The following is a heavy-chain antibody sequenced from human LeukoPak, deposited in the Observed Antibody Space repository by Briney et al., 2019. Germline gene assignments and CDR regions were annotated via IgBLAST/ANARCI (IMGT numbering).Heavy chain of an antibody. D-gene: IGHD3-10*01. CDR3: ARQDYGSGSYYFDY. CDR1: GGSISSSSYY. Sequence: SETLSLTCTVSGGSISSSSYYWGWIRQPPGKGLEWIGSIYYSGSTYYNPSLKSRVTISVDTSKNRFSLKLSSVTAANTAVYYCARQDYGSGSYYFDYWGQGTLVTVSS. V-gene: IGHV4-39*01. CDR2: IYYSGST. J-gene: IGHJ4*02.